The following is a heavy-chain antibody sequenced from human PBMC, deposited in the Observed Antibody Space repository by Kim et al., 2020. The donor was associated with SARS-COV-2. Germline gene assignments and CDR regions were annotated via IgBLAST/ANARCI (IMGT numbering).Heavy chain of an antibody. D-gene: IGHD3-10*01. J-gene: IGHJ3*02. Sequence: SETLSLTCTVSGGSISSGGYYWSWIRQHPGKGLEWIGYIYYTGSTYYNPSLKSRVTISVDTSKNQFSLKLSSVTAADTAVYYCARDLGITMQTGAFDIWGQGTMVTVSS. CDR1: GGSISSGGYY. CDR2: IYYTGST. CDR3: ARDLGITMQTGAFDI. V-gene: IGHV4-31*03.